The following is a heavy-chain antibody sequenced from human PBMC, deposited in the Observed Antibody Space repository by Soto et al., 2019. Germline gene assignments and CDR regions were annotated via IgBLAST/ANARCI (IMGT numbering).Heavy chain of an antibody. Sequence: QDPLVQSGAEVKKPGASVTVSCKASGYSFTNYGITWVRQAPGQGLEWMGWISAFNGNTHYAQKLQGRVTMTTDASTRTAYMELRSLRSDDTAVYYCARDRGVAPPVAGNTHYYYYMDVWGKGTTVIVSS. CDR1: GYSFTNYG. V-gene: IGHV1-18*01. CDR2: ISAFNGNT. CDR3: ARDRGVAPPVAGNTHYYYYMDV. D-gene: IGHD6-19*01. J-gene: IGHJ6*03.